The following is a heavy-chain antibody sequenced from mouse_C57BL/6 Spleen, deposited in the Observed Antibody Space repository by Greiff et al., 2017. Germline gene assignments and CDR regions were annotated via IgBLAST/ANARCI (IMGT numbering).Heavy chain of an antibody. J-gene: IGHJ1*03. V-gene: IGHV7-4*01. CDR3: VKALYFGYFDV. Sequence: EVKLVESGGGLVQPGASLRLSCAASGFTFTDYYMSWVRQPPGKAPAWLALIRNKANGYTTEYTASVKGRFTISRDNSQNILYLQMNTLRAEDSATYYCVKALYFGYFDVWGTGTTVTVSS. D-gene: IGHD1-1*01. CDR2: IRNKANGYTT. CDR1: GFTFTDYY.